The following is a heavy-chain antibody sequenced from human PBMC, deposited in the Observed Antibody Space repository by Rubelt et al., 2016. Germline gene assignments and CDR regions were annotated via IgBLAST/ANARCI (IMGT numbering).Heavy chain of an antibody. CDR2: IDTYNGQT. V-gene: IGHV1-18*01. CDR3: TRDPDGDHDFDY. Sequence: QVQLVQSGAEVKKPGASVKVSCKASGYTFTSYGISWVRQAPGQGLEWMAWIDTYNGQTNYPQKFRGRVTLTADTSTSTAYMEVRSLGSDDTAVYYCTRDPDGDHDFDYWGQGTLVTVSS. CDR1: GYTFTSYG. J-gene: IGHJ4*02. D-gene: IGHD4-17*01.